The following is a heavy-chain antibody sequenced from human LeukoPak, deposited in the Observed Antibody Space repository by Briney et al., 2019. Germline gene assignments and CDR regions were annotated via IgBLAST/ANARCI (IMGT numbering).Heavy chain of an antibody. Sequence: PGGSLRLSCAASGFAFSLYDMHWVRQPSGKGLEWVAGTGTSGDTYYAASVKGRFTTSRENVKNSLYLQMNNLRAGDTAVYYCSRGRKYDSSGYPDYWGQGTRVTVSS. V-gene: IGHV3-13*01. CDR3: SRGRKYDSSGYPDY. J-gene: IGHJ4*02. CDR1: GFAFSLYD. CDR2: TGTSGDT. D-gene: IGHD3-22*01.